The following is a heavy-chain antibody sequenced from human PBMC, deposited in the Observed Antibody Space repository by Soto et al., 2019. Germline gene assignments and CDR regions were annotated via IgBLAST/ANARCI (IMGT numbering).Heavy chain of an antibody. D-gene: IGHD3-22*01. V-gene: IGHV3-23*01. CDR1: GFTFSSYA. CDR2: ISGSAATT. CDR3: ARDRSYYDSSGSYSPPY. Sequence: EVQLLESGGGLVQPGGSLRLSCAASGFTFSSYAMNWVRQAPGKGLEWVSAISGSAATTHFADSVKGRFTISRDNSKNTLYPQMNSLRAEDTSVYYCARDRSYYDSSGSYSPPYWGQGTLVTVSS. J-gene: IGHJ4*02.